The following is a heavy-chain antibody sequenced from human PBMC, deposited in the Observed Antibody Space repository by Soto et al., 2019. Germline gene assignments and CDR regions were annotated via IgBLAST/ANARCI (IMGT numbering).Heavy chain of an antibody. Sequence: QLQLVQSGTELKKPGASVKVSCKASGYTFTNYGITWVRQAPGQGLEWMGWINADYGNTNYEQKFQGRVTMTTDTSTNTAYMELRSLRSDDTAVNYCARKSLSNCNWFDPWGQGTLVTVSS. J-gene: IGHJ5*02. D-gene: IGHD4-4*01. CDR2: INADYGNT. V-gene: IGHV1-18*04. CDR3: ARKSLSNCNWFDP. CDR1: GYTFTNYG.